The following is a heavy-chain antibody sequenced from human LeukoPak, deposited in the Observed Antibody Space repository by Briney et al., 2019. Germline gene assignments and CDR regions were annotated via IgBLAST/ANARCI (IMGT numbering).Heavy chain of an antibody. D-gene: IGHD3-22*01. CDR2: IYSGGST. CDR1: GFTVGSNY. V-gene: IGHV3-53*01. Sequence: GGSLRLSCAASGFTVGSNYMSWVRQAPGKGLEWVSVIYSGGSTYYADSVKGRFTISRDNSKNTLYLQMNSLRAEDTAVYYCARETGYYDSSGYRPYYFDYWGQGTLVTVSS. J-gene: IGHJ4*02. CDR3: ARETGYYDSSGYRPYYFDY.